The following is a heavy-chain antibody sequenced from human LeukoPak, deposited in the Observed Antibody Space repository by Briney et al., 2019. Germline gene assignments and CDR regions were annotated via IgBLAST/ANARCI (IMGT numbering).Heavy chain of an antibody. V-gene: IGHV4-34*01. CDR2: INHSGST. Sequence: PSETLSLTCGVRGGSFSDYYWSWIRQSPGVGLEWIGEINHSGSTNYNPSLKSRVTISVDTPKNQFPLKLSSLTAADTAVYYCARVGTYTSSWYRFKYFDYWGQGTLVTVSS. J-gene: IGHJ4*02. CDR3: ARVGTYTSSWYRFKYFDY. D-gene: IGHD6-13*01. CDR1: GGSFSDYY.